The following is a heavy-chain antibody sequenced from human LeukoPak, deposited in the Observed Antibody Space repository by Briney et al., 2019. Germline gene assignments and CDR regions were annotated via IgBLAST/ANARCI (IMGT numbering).Heavy chain of an antibody. CDR3: AKMPVSYSSGWSTFDY. CDR2: IGGSGGST. CDR1: GFTFSSYA. Sequence: GGSLRLSCAASGFTFSSYAMSWVRQAPGKGLEWVSAIGGSGGSTYYADSVKGRFTISRDNSKNTLYLQMNSLRAEDTAIYCCAKMPVSYSSGWSTFDYWGQGTLVTVSS. J-gene: IGHJ4*02. V-gene: IGHV3-23*01. D-gene: IGHD6-19*01.